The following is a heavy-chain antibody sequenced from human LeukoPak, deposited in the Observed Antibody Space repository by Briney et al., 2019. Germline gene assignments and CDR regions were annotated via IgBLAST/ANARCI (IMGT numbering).Heavy chain of an antibody. V-gene: IGHV4-39*07. CDR2: IHYSGST. D-gene: IGHD3-9*01. J-gene: IGHJ4*02. CDR1: GGSVSSSIYY. CDR3: ARLKAFSLTGGSALDY. Sequence: SETLSLTCTVSGGSVSSSIYYWGWIRQPPGKGLEWIGSIHYSGSTYYKSSLESRVTISVDTSKNQFSLNMSSVTAADTAVYYCARLKAFSLTGGSALDYWGQGTLVTVSS.